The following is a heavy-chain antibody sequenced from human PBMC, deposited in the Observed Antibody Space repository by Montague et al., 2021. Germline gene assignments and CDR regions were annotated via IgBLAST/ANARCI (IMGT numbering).Heavy chain of an antibody. CDR2: IKWNSGLI. Sequence: SLRLSCAASGFNFDHYAMHWVRQVPGKGLEWVSGIKWNSGLIGYADSVKGRFTISRDNMKNSLYLQMNSLRAEDTAFYYCARRDSLDIWGQGTMVTVSS. V-gene: IGHV3-9*01. CDR3: ARRDSLDI. CDR1: GFNFDHYA. J-gene: IGHJ3*02.